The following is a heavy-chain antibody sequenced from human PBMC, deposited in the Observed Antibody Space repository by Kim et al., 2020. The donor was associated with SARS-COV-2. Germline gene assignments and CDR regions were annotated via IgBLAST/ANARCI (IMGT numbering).Heavy chain of an antibody. Sequence: NKKFPQQIRRRVTFTRDTSANTAYMGLSSLGSEDTAVYYCARDLFHTGFDYWGQGTLVAVSS. V-gene: IGHV1-3*01. CDR3: ARDLFHTGFDY. CDR2: NK. D-gene: IGHD2-8*02. J-gene: IGHJ4*02.